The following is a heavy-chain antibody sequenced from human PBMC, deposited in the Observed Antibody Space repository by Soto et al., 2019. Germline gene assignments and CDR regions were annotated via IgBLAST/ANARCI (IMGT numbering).Heavy chain of an antibody. CDR3: AKDYYGMDV. Sequence: LRLSCAASGFTFSSYAMSWVRQAPGKGLECVSFISGSGGNTYYADSVKGRFTISRDNSKNTLYLQMNSLRAEDTAVYYCAKDYYGMDVWGQGTTVTVSS. CDR2: ISGSGGNT. J-gene: IGHJ6*02. CDR1: GFTFSSYA. V-gene: IGHV3-23*01.